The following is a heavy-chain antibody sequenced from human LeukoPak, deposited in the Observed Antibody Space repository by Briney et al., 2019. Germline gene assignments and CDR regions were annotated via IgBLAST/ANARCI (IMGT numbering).Heavy chain of an antibody. V-gene: IGHV3-48*03. Sequence: PEGSLRLSCAASGFAFSSYEMNWVRQAPGKGLEWFSYISTSVSTIYYGDSVKGRFTISRDNAKNSLFLQMNILRAEDTAVYYCARGSDYGVGAFDIWGQGTMVTVSS. CDR1: GFAFSSYE. CDR2: ISTSVSTI. CDR3: ARGSDYGVGAFDI. D-gene: IGHD4-17*01. J-gene: IGHJ3*02.